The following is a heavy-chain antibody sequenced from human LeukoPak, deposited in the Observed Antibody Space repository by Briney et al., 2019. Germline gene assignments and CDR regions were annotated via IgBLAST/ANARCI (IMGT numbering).Heavy chain of an antibody. CDR3: ARGWGYFDS. J-gene: IGHJ4*02. CDR1: GGSISSYY. CDR2: IYYSGST. D-gene: IGHD3-16*01. Sequence: PSETLSLTCTVSGGSISSYYWSWIRQPPGKGLEWIGDIYYSGSTNYNPSLKSRLTISVDTSKNQFSLKMSSVTAADTAVYYCARGWGYFDSWGQGTLVTVSS. V-gene: IGHV4-59*01.